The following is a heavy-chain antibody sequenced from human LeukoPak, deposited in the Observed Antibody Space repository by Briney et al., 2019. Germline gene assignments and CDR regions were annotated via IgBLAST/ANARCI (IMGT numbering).Heavy chain of an antibody. CDR2: ISGSSSTI. J-gene: IGHJ4*02. Sequence: GGSLRLSCAASGFTFSSYSMNWVRQAPGKGLEWVSYISGSSSTIYYADSVKGRFTISRDNAKNSLYLQMNNLRAEDTAVYYCARKSYGSGNYYVDYWGQGTLVTVSS. V-gene: IGHV3-48*04. CDR3: ARKSYGSGNYYVDY. D-gene: IGHD3-10*01. CDR1: GFTFSSYS.